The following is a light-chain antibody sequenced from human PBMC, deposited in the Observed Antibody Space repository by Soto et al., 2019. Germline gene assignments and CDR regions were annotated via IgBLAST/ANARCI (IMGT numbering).Light chain of an antibody. Sequence: EVVMTQSPATLSASPGERVILSCRASQNIGSNLAWYQQIPGQAPRLLMYGASTRATETPARFSGSGSATDFTLTISSLQSEDFAVYYCQQYNNWPPYTFGQGTKVDI. CDR2: GAS. J-gene: IGKJ2*01. CDR1: QNIGSN. CDR3: QQYNNWPPYT. V-gene: IGKV3-15*01.